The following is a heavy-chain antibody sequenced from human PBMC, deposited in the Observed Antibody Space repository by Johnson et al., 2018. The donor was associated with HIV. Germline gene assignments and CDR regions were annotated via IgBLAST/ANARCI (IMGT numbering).Heavy chain of an antibody. CDR3: ARGHSPDAFDI. CDR2: TSYDGGNK. D-gene: IGHD6-13*01. Sequence: QVQLVESGGGVVQPGRSLRLSCAASGFTFSTYGMHWVRQAPGKGLEWVAVTSYDGGNKYYADSVKGRLTISRDNSKNTLYLQMNSLRAEDTAVYYCARGHSPDAFDIWGQGTIVTVSS. CDR1: GFTFSTYG. J-gene: IGHJ3*02. V-gene: IGHV3-30*19.